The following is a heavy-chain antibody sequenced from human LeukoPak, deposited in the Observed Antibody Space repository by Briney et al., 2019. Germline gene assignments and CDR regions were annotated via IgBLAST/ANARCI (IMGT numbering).Heavy chain of an antibody. D-gene: IGHD3-10*01. CDR3: ARVGYSSSGNYYNDRGAFDY. Sequence: SETLSLTCTVPGGSISSYYWSWIRQPPGKGLEWLGYIYYSGSTNYNPSLKRRVDLSVDPSKNQFSLTLSSVTAADTAVYYFARVGYSSSGNYYNDRGAFDYWGQGTLVTVSS. J-gene: IGHJ4*02. CDR2: IYYSGST. CDR1: GGSISSYY. V-gene: IGHV4-59*01.